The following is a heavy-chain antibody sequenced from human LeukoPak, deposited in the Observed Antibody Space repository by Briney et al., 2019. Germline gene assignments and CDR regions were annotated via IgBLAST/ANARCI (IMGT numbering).Heavy chain of an antibody. CDR1: GGTFSSYA. Sequence: SVKVSCKASGGTFSSYAISWVRQAPGQGLEWMGRIIPIFGTTNYAQEFQGRVTITTDESTSTVYMELSSPRSEDTAVYYCARGGHNYGYSYFDYWGQGTLVTVSS. V-gene: IGHV1-69*05. CDR2: IIPIFGTT. D-gene: IGHD5-18*01. CDR3: ARGGHNYGYSYFDY. J-gene: IGHJ4*02.